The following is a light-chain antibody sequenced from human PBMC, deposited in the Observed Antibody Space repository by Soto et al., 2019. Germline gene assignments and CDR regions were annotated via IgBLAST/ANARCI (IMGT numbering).Light chain of an antibody. CDR2: EAS. V-gene: IGKV1-13*02. CDR1: QGISSA. Sequence: AIQLTQSPSSLSASVGDRVTITCRTSQGISSALAWYQQKPGKAPKLLIDEASSLESGVPSRFSGSGSGTDFTLTISSLQPEDFATYYCQQFNVFGGGTKVEIK. CDR3: QQFNV. J-gene: IGKJ4*01.